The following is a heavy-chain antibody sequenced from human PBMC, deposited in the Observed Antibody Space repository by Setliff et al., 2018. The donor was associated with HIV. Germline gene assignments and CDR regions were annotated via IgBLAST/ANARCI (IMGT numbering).Heavy chain of an antibody. CDR2: VSPGGGTT. J-gene: IGHJ6*03. Sequence: GGSLRLSCVASEFTFSNYAMTWVRQAPGKGLEWVSSVSPGGGTTYYADSVKGRFTISRDNAKNSLYLQRNSLRAEDTAAYYCARRVDTSGGYWGSFYRYMDVWGKGTTVTVSS. V-gene: IGHV3-23*01. D-gene: IGHD3-10*01. CDR3: ARRVDTSGGYWGSFYRYMDV. CDR1: EFTFSNYA.